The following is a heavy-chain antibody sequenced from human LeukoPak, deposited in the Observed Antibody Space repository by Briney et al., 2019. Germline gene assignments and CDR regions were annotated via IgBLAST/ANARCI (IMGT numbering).Heavy chain of an antibody. CDR2: IYYSGST. CDR1: GVSISSYC. CDR3: ARGAILVPVASGYLDY. J-gene: IGHJ4*02. Sequence: SETQSLTCTVSGVSISSYCWSWIRQPPGKGLEWIGYIYYSGSTNYNPSLKSRDTISVDTSKIQFSLKLSCVTAADTAVYYCARGAILVPVASGYLDYWGQGTLVTVSS. V-gene: IGHV4-59*01. D-gene: IGHD3-10*01.